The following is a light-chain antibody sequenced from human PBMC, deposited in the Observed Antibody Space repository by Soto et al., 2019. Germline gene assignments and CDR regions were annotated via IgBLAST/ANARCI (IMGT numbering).Light chain of an antibody. CDR2: KAS. Sequence: DIQMTQSPSTLSASVGDRVTITCRANQSISSWLAWYQQKPGKAPRLLIHKASTLESGVPSRFSGSGSGTEFTLTINSLQPDDFATYYCQQYHSYSPFTFGPGTKVDIK. J-gene: IGKJ3*01. CDR3: QQYHSYSPFT. V-gene: IGKV1-5*03. CDR1: QSISSW.